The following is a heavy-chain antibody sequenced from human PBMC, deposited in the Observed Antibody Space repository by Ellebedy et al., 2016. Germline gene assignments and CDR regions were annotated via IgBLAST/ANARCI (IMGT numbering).Heavy chain of an antibody. V-gene: IGHV4-39*02. J-gene: IGHJ4*02. CDR1: GGSFSGSDSY. Sequence: SETLSLXXSVSGGSFSGSDSYWGWTRQAPGKGLEWIGNIYHRGSTYYIPPLKSRLAISVNTSNNHFSLRLSSVTAADTAVYYCARRGGGNTPHFDYWGQGTLVTVSS. D-gene: IGHD2-15*01. CDR3: ARRGGGNTPHFDY. CDR2: IYHRGST.